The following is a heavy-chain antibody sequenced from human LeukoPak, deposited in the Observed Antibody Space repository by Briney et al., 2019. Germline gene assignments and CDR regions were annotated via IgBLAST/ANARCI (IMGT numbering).Heavy chain of an antibody. CDR2: ISYSGTT. Sequence: PSETLSRTCTVAGSSVSSYFWSWIRQPPGKGLEWIGYISYSGTTNYNPSLKSRVTISVDTSKNQFSLKLSSVTAADTAIYYCASTGELLGVQYFDYWGQGTLVTVSS. J-gene: IGHJ4*02. V-gene: IGHV4-59*02. CDR1: GSSVSSYF. CDR3: ASTGELLGVQYFDY. D-gene: IGHD1-26*01.